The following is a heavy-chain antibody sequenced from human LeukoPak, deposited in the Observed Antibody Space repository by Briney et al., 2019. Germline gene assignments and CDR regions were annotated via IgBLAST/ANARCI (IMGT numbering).Heavy chain of an antibody. V-gene: IGHV3-64*01. CDR2: ISNNGGIT. D-gene: IGHD3-10*01. Sequence: GGSLRLSCAASGFTFRSYAMHWVRQAPGKGLEYVSAISNNGGITYYANSVKGRFTISRDNSKNTLYLQMGSLRPEDMAVYYCARDLYYYGSGSYLVLDYWGQGTLVTVSS. J-gene: IGHJ4*02. CDR1: GFTFRSYA. CDR3: ARDLYYYGSGSYLVLDY.